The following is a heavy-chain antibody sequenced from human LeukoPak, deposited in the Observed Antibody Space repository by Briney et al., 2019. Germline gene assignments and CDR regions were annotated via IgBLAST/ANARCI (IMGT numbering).Heavy chain of an antibody. CDR2: INGDGSER. V-gene: IGHV3-7*01. Sequence: GGSLSRACVFSGLSLGKYWRTWVRGARGKGPEWVAIINGDGSERYYVDSVKGRFAISRDNARNALDLQMNSLRVEDTAMYYCMRDWPDTLGAHWGQGSLVSVSS. J-gene: IGHJ4*02. CDR3: MRDWPDTLGAH. D-gene: IGHD1-26*01. CDR1: GLSLGKYW.